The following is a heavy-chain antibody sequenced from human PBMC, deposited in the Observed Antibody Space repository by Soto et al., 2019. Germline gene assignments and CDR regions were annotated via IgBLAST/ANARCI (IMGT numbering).Heavy chain of an antibody. V-gene: IGHV3-30*18. CDR1: GFTFSSYG. D-gene: IGHD2-8*01. J-gene: IGHJ6*02. CDR3: AKCNGEIYYYYAMDV. CDR2: ISYDGSNK. Sequence: GGSLRLSCAASGFTFSSYGMHWVRQAPGKGLEWVAVISYDGSNKYYADSVKGRFTISRDNSKNTLYLQMNSLRAEDTAVYYCAKCNGEIYYYYAMDVWGQGTTVTVSS.